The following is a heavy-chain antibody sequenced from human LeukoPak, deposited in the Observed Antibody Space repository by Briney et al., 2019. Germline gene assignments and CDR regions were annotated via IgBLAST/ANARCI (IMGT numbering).Heavy chain of an antibody. J-gene: IGHJ4*02. CDR2: MNPNSGNT. V-gene: IGHV1-8*01. CDR1: GYTFTSYD. D-gene: IGHD4-17*01. CDR3: ARVFKGVTTIDY. Sequence: GASVKVSCKASGYTFTSYDINWVRQATGQGLEWMGWMNPNSGNTGYAQKFQGRVTMTRNTSISTAYMELSSLRSEDTAVYYCARVFKGVTTIDYWGQGTLVTVSS.